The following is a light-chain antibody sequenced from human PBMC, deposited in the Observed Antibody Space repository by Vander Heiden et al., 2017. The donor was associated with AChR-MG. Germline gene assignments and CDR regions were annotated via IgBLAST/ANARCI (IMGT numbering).Light chain of an antibody. V-gene: IGLV2-14*01. CDR3: SSYTSSSTVV. CDR1: SSDVGGYNY. CDR2: EVS. Sequence: SVLTHPAPRSGSPGQSITISCTRTSSDVGGYNYGSWYQQHPGKAPKLMIYEVSNRPSGVSNRFSGSKSGNTASLTISGLQAEDEADYYCSSYTSSSTVVFGGGTKLTVL. J-gene: IGLJ2*01.